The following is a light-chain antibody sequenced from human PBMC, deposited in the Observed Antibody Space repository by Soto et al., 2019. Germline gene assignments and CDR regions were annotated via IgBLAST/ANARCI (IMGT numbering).Light chain of an antibody. V-gene: IGKV1-17*01. Sequence: DIQMTQSPSSLSASLGDRVTITCRASQGIRNGLGWYQQKPGKAPKRLIYAASTLQSGVPSRFSGSGSGTEFTLTISSLQPEDFATYYCLQHNNYPLNFGGGTKV. CDR3: LQHNNYPLN. J-gene: IGKJ4*01. CDR1: QGIRNG. CDR2: AAS.